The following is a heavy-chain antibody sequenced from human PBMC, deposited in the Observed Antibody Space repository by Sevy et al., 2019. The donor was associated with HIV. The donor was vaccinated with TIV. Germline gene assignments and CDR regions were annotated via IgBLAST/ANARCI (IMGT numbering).Heavy chain of an antibody. D-gene: IGHD2-8*01. CDR1: GFNFNIYS. CDR2: LSFGCGKI. Sequence: GGSLRLSCAVSGFNFNIYSMSWVRQAPGKGLEWVSTLSFGCGKINYADSVKGRFFISRDDSKNTLYLQMNSLRAEDTAVYFCAREGCTRPHDYWGQGTLVTVSS. V-gene: IGHV3-23*01. CDR3: AREGCTRPHDY. J-gene: IGHJ4*02.